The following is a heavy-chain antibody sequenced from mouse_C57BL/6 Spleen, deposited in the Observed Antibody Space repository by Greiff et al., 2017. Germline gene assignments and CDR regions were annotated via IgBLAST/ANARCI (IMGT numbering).Heavy chain of an antibody. D-gene: IGHD2-3*01. CDR1: GYAFSSYW. J-gene: IGHJ3*01. CDR3: AREGDGYYPAWFAY. CDR2: IYPGDGDT. V-gene: IGHV1-80*01. Sequence: VKLVESGAELVKPGASVKISCKASGYAFSSYWMNWVKQRPGKGLEWIGQIYPGDGDTTYNGKFKGKATLTADKSSSTAYIQLSSLTSEDSAVYFCAREGDGYYPAWFAYWGQGTLVTVSA.